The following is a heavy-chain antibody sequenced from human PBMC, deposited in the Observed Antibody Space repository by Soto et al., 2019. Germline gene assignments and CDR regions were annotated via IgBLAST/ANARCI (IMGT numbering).Heavy chain of an antibody. CDR1: GFTFSSYS. J-gene: IGHJ6*03. Sequence: GGSLRLSWAASGFTFSSYSMNWVRQAPGKGLEWVSSISSSSSYIYYADSVKGRFTISRDNAKNSLYLQMNSLRAEDTAVYYCARDPRGYYGSGGPYYYYYMDVWGKGT. CDR2: ISSSSSYI. D-gene: IGHD3-10*01. V-gene: IGHV3-21*01. CDR3: ARDPRGYYGSGGPYYYYYMDV.